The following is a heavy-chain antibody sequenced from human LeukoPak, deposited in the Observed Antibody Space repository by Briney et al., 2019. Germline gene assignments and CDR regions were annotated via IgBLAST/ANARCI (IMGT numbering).Heavy chain of an antibody. CDR1: GGSFSGYY. D-gene: IGHD5-24*01. V-gene: IGHV4-34*01. CDR3: ARIMATMNFDY. J-gene: IGHJ4*02. CDR2: INHSGST. Sequence: SETLSLTCAVYGGSFSGYYWSWIRQPPGKGLEWIGEINHSGSTNYNPSLKSRVTISVDTSKNQFSLKLSSVTAADTAVYYCARIMATMNFDYWGQGTLVTVSS.